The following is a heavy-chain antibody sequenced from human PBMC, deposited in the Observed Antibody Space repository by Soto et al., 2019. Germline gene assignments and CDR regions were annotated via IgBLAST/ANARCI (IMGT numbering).Heavy chain of an antibody. CDR2: INPSGGST. J-gene: IGHJ4*02. Sequence: GASVKVSCKASGYTFTSYYMHWVRQAPGQGLEWMGIINPSGGSTSYAQKFQGRVTMTRDTSTSTVYMELSSLRSEDTAVYYCARAKANTAAKSSRALGYWGQGTLVTVSS. V-gene: IGHV1-46*01. CDR3: ARAKANTAAKSSRALGY. CDR1: GYTFTSYY. D-gene: IGHD2-2*01.